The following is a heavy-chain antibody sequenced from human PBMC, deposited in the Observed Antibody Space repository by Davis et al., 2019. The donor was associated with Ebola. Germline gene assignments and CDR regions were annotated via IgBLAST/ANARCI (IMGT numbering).Heavy chain of an antibody. V-gene: IGHV1-69*04. Sequence: AASVKVSCKASGGTFSSYAISWVRQAPGQGLEWMGRFIPILGIANYAQKFQGRVTITADKSTSTAYMELSSLRSEDTAVYYCARDRDIDAFDIWGQGTMVTVSS. CDR2: FIPILGIA. CDR3: ARDRDIDAFDI. D-gene: IGHD2-15*01. J-gene: IGHJ3*02. CDR1: GGTFSSYA.